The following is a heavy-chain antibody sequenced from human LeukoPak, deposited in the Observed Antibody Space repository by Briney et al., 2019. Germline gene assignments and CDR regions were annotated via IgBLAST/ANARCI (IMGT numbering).Heavy chain of an antibody. CDR1: GGSISSSSYY. D-gene: IGHD1-7*01. V-gene: IGHV4-39*01. CDR2: IYSSGTA. J-gene: IGHJ1*01. CDR3: VQNIPGTIEH. Sequence: SETLSLTCTVSGGSISSSSYYWGWIRQPPGKGLECIGNIYSSGTAYYNPSLKSRVTISIDTSKSQFSLRLSSVTAADTAVYYCVQNIPGTIEHWGQGTLVIVSS.